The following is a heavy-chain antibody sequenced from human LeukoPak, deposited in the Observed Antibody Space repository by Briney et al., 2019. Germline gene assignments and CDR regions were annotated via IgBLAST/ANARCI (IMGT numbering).Heavy chain of an antibody. V-gene: IGHV4-59*01. Sequence: SETLSLTCTVSSGSISTYYWSWIRQPPGKGLEWIGYMHYSGSTNYNPSLNSRITMSVDTSKNQFSLKLSSVAAADTAVYYCATFYSFSAYYYYYMDVWGKGTTVAVSS. CDR1: SGSISTYY. J-gene: IGHJ6*03. CDR2: MHYSGST. D-gene: IGHD6-13*01. CDR3: ATFYSFSAYYYYYMDV.